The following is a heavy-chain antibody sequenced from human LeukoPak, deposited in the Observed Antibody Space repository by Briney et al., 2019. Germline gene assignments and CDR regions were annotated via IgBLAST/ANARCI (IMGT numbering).Heavy chain of an antibody. V-gene: IGHV3-48*03. CDR1: GFTFSSYE. D-gene: IGHD3-22*01. J-gene: IGHJ4*02. Sequence: PGGSLRLSCAASGFTFSSYEMNWVRQAPGKGLEWVSYISSSGSTIYYADSVKGRFTISRDNAKNSLYLQMNSLRAEDTAVYYCARDYYDSRFDYWGQGTLVTVSS. CDR3: ARDYYDSRFDY. CDR2: ISSSGSTI.